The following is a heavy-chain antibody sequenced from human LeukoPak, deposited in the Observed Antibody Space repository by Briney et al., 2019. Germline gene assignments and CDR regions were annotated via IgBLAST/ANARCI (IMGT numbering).Heavy chain of an antibody. CDR2: ITSNGAYT. CDR1: GFIFSDYT. V-gene: IGHV3-64*02. J-gene: IGHJ6*03. CDR3: VRVKMGATVSDYYYYYMDV. Sequence: GGSLRLSCAASGFIFSDYTIHWVRQAPGKRLQSVSAITSNGAYTHYADSVQGRFTISRDNSRNAVFLQMGGLRIEDMAVYYCVRVKMGATVSDYYYYYMDVWGKGTTVTVSS. D-gene: IGHD1-26*01.